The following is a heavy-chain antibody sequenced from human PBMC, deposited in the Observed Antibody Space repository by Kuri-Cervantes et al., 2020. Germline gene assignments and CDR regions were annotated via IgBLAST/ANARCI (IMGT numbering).Heavy chain of an antibody. J-gene: IGHJ6*02. CDR2: IHHSGST. V-gene: IGHV4-34*01. CDR1: GGSFSGYY. D-gene: IGHD6-19*01. CDR3: ARDDSVANYYYYGVDV. Sequence: GSLRLSCAVYGGSFSGYYWSWIRQPPGQGLEWIGAIHHSGSTYYNPSLKSRVTILIDKSRIQFSLKLTSVTAADTAVYYCARDDSVANYYYYGVDVWGQGTTVTVSS.